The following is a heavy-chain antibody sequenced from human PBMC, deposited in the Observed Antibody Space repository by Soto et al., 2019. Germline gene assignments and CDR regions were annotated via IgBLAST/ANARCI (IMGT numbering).Heavy chain of an antibody. CDR3: AHSEAGYNPRGFDY. V-gene: IGHV2-5*02. D-gene: IGHD5-12*01. CDR2: IYWDDDK. Sequence: FSLSTSGVGVGWIRQPPGKALEWLALIYWDDDKRYSPSLKSRLTITKDTSKNQVVLTMTNMDPVDTATYYCAHSEAGYNPRGFDYWGQGTLVTVSS. CDR1: FSLSTSGVG. J-gene: IGHJ4*02.